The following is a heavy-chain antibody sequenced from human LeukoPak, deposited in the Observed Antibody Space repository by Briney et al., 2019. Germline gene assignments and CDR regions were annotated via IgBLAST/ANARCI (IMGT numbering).Heavy chain of an antibody. CDR3: AKWGDYDVLTGYYVSDY. V-gene: IGHV3-23*01. CDR2: TTGSGGNT. Sequence: GGSPRLSCAASGFTFSNYAMSWVRQAPGKGLEWVSATTGSGGNTYYADSVKGRFTISRDNSKNTVFLQMNSLRAEDTAVYYCAKWGDYDVLTGYYVSDYWGQGTLVTVSS. D-gene: IGHD3-9*01. J-gene: IGHJ4*02. CDR1: GFTFSNYA.